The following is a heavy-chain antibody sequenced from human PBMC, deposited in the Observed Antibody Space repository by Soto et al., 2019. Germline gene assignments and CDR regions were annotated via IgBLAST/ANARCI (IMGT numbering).Heavy chain of an antibody. Sequence: PGGSLRLSCAASGFTFSSYSMNWVRQAPGKGLEWVSSISSSSSYIYYADSVKGRFTISRDNAKNSLYLQMNSLRAEDTAVYYCAREGGGAYYYYYGMDVWGQGTTVTVSS. J-gene: IGHJ6*02. CDR1: GFTFSSYS. CDR3: AREGGGAYYYYYGMDV. V-gene: IGHV3-21*01. D-gene: IGHD1-26*01. CDR2: ISSSSSYI.